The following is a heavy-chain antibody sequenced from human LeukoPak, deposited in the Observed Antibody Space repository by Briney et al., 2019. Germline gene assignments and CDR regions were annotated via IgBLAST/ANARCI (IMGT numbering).Heavy chain of an antibody. CDR3: ARGDMVLGGTREYFNFYGMDV. CDR2: VYYSGST. V-gene: IGHV4-59*02. J-gene: IGHJ6*02. Sequence: SETLSLTCTVSGGSVISHYWSWIRQSPGKGLEWIGYVYYSGSTNYNPSLKGQITISIDTSNNRFSLKVTSVTAADTAVYYCARGDMVLGGTREYFNFYGMDVWGQGTTVTVSS. D-gene: IGHD2-8*02. CDR1: GGSVISHY.